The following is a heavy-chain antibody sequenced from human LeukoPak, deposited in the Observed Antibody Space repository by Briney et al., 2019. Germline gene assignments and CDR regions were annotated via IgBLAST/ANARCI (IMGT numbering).Heavy chain of an antibody. V-gene: IGHV3-7*01. CDR2: INQDGSEK. CDR1: GLTLSNFW. J-gene: IGHJ4*02. D-gene: IGHD3-3*02. Sequence: GGSPRLSCVASGLTLSNFWMTWVRQAPGKGLEWAATINQDGSEKYYVDSVKGRFIISRDNAKSSVHLQMDSLRAEETAVYSCVRGHLWLENWGQGTLVTVSS. CDR3: VRGHLWLEN.